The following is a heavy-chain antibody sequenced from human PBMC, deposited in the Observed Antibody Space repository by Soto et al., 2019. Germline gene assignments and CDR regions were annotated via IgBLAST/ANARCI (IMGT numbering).Heavy chain of an antibody. D-gene: IGHD3-3*01. CDR1: GYSISSSNW. CDR2: IYYSAST. Sequence: SETLSLTCAVSGYSISSSNWWGWIRQPPGKGLEWIGYIYYSASTYYNPFLKSRVTMSVATSKNQFSLKLSSVTVVDTAVYYCARMTLGAFDIWGQGTMVTVSS. CDR3: ARMTLGAFDI. V-gene: IGHV4-28*01. J-gene: IGHJ3*02.